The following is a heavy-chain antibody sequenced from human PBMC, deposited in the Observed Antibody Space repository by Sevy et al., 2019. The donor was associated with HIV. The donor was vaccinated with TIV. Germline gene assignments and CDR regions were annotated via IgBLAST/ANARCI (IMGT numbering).Heavy chain of an antibody. CDR2: IRSKAYGGTT. CDR3: TRDQGGYSGYASAFDI. Sequence: GGSLRLSCTASGFTFGDYAMSWFRQAPGKGLEWVGFIRSKAYGGTTEYAGSVKGRFTISRDDSKSIAYLQMNSLKTEDTAVYYCTRDQGGYSGYASAFDIWGQGTMVTVSS. V-gene: IGHV3-49*03. J-gene: IGHJ3*02. D-gene: IGHD5-12*01. CDR1: GFTFGDYA.